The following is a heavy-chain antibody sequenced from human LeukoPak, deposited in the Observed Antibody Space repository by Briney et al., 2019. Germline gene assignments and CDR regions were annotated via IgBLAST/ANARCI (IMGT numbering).Heavy chain of an antibody. V-gene: IGHV4-34*01. CDR2: INHSGST. Sequence: SETLSLTCAVYGGSFSGYYWSWIRHPPGKGLEWSGEINHSGSTNYNPSLKSRVTISVDTSKNQFSLKLSSVTAADTAVYYCARGHIVATIYYYYYYMDVWGKGTTVTVSS. CDR3: ARGHIVATIYYYYYYMDV. D-gene: IGHD5-12*01. CDR1: GGSFSGYY. J-gene: IGHJ6*03.